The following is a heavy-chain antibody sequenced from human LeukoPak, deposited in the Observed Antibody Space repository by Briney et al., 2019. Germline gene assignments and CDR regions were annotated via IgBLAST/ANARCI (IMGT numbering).Heavy chain of an antibody. D-gene: IGHD6-19*01. CDR2: ISSSGSTI. CDR1: GFTFSDYY. V-gene: IGHV3-11*01. J-gene: IGHJ6*02. Sequence: PGGSLRLSCAASGFTFSDYYMSWIRQAPGKGLEWVSYISSSGSTIYYADSVKGRFTISRDNAKNSLYLQMNSLRAEDTAVYYCASYSVAGKFFNYYGMDVWGQGTTVTVSS. CDR3: ASYSVAGKFFNYYGMDV.